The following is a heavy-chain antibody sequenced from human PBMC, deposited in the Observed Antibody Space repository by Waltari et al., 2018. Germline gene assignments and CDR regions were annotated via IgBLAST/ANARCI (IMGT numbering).Heavy chain of an antibody. CDR3: ARQGYGDYDYYYYYMDV. CDR1: GGSISSSSYY. CDR2: IYYSGRT. J-gene: IGHJ6*03. V-gene: IGHV4-39*07. Sequence: QLQLQESGPGLVKPSETLSLTCTVSGGSISSSSYYWGWIRQPPGKGLEWIGRIYYSGRTYYNPSLKSRVTISVDTSKNQFSLKLSSVTAADTAVYYCARQGYGDYDYYYYYMDVWGKGTTVTVSS. D-gene: IGHD4-17*01.